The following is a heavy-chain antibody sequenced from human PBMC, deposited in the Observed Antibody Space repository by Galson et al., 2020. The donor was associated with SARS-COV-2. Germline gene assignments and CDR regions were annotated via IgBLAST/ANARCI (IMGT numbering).Heavy chain of an antibody. CDR1: GFTFSGYW. CDR3: TRGGSGWEKCDP. D-gene: IGHD6-19*01. Sequence: GGSLRLSCAASGFTFSGYWMHWVRQAPGKGLVWVSRINTDGSSTNYADFVKGRFTISRDNAKSTLYLEMNSLRAEDTAVYYCTRGGSGWEKCDPWGQGTLVTVSS. CDR2: INTDGSST. V-gene: IGHV3-74*01. J-gene: IGHJ5*02.